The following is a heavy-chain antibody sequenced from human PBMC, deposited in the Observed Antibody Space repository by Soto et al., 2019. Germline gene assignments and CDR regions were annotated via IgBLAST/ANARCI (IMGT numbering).Heavy chain of an antibody. J-gene: IGHJ6*02. CDR1: GGSISSGGYY. CDR3: ARYSSNWFQTEGMDV. D-gene: IGHD6-13*01. Sequence: SETLSLTCTVSGGSISSGGYYWSWIRQHPGKGLEWIGYIYYSGSTYYNPSLKSLVTISVDTSKNQFSLKLTSVTAADTAVYYCARYSSNWFQTEGMDVWGQGTTVTVS. V-gene: IGHV4-31*01. CDR2: IYYSGST.